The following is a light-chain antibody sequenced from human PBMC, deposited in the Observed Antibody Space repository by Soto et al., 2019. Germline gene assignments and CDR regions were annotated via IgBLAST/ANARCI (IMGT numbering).Light chain of an antibody. V-gene: IGKV3-20*01. CDR2: GAS. Sequence: EIVLTQSPGTLSLSPGERSTLSCRASQSVSISYLAWYQQKPGQAPRLLIYGASSRATGIPDRFSGSVSGTDFTLTISRLEPEDFAVYYCQQYGSSRWTFGQGTKVDIK. CDR3: QQYGSSRWT. J-gene: IGKJ1*01. CDR1: QSVSISY.